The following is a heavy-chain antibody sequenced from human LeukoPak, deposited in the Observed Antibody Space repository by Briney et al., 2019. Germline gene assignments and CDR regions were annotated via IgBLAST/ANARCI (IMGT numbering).Heavy chain of an antibody. V-gene: IGHV3-9*01. CDR2: ISWNSGSI. D-gene: IGHD3-10*01. CDR1: GFTFDDYA. CDR3: AREGRYYGSGSHRDGFDI. J-gene: IGHJ3*02. Sequence: PGGSLRLSCAASGFTFDDYAMHWVRQAPGKGLEWVSGISWNSGSIGYADSVKGRFTISRDNAKNSLYLQMNSLTAEDTAIYYCAREGRYYGSGSHRDGFDIWGQGTMVTVSS.